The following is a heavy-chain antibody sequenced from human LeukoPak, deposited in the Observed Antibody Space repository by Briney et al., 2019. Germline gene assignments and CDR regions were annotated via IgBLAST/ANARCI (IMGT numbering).Heavy chain of an antibody. D-gene: IGHD1-14*01. CDR3: AKEGGATTLYYYYYYMDV. J-gene: IGHJ6*03. CDR2: ISGSGGST. CDR1: GFTFSSYA. V-gene: IGHV3-23*01. Sequence: GGSLRLSCAASGFTFSSYAMSWVRQAPGKGLEWVSAISGSGGSTYYADSVKVRFTISRDNSKNTLYLQMNSLRAEDTAVYYCAKEGGATTLYYYYYYMDVWGKGTTVTVSS.